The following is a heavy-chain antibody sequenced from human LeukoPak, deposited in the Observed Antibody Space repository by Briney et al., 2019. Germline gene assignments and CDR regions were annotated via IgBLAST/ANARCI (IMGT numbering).Heavy chain of an antibody. CDR2: INHSGST. Sequence: PSETLSLTCAVYGGSFSGYYWSWIRQPPGKGLEWIGEINHSGSTNYNPSLKSRVTISVDTSKNQFSLKLSSVTAADTAVYYCARVEIDASGYVIDYWGQGTLVTVSS. CDR3: ARVEIDASGYVIDY. V-gene: IGHV4-34*01. D-gene: IGHD6-25*01. J-gene: IGHJ4*02. CDR1: GGSFSGYY.